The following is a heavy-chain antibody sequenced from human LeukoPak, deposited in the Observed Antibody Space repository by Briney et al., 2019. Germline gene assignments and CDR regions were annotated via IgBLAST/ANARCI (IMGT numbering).Heavy chain of an antibody. J-gene: IGHJ4*02. Sequence: GSLRLSCTASGFSFSGHWMHWARQLPGKGLVWVSRISPTGSTTSYAASVKGRFTVSRDNAKNTLYLQVNNLRAEDTAVYYCARGPNSNWSGLDFWGQGTLLTVSS. CDR3: ARGPNSNWSGLDF. CDR1: GFSFSGHW. V-gene: IGHV3-74*01. D-gene: IGHD6-6*01. CDR2: ISPTGSTT.